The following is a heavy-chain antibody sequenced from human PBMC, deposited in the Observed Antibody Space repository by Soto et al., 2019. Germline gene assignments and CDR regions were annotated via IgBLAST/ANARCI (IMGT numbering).Heavy chain of an antibody. CDR1: GGTFSSYT. D-gene: IGHD5-18*01. CDR3: SATDTAMVPIDY. J-gene: IGHJ4*02. Sequence: QVQLVQSGAEVKKPGSSVKVSCKASGGTFSSYTISWVRQAPGQGLEWMGRIIPILGIANYAQKFQGRVTSTADKSTSTDYMELSSLRSEDTAVYYCSATDTAMVPIDYWGQGTLVTVSS. CDR2: IIPILGIA. V-gene: IGHV1-69*02.